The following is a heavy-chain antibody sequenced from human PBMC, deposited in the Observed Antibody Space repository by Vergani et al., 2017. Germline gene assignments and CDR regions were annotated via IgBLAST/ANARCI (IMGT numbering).Heavy chain of an antibody. J-gene: IGHJ4*02. V-gene: IGHV3-30*04. Sequence: QVQLVESGGGVVQPGRSLRLSCAASGFTFSSYAMHWVRQAPGKGLEWVAVISYDGSNKYYSDSVKGRFTISRDNSKNTLYLQMNSLRAEDTAIYYCANNPYYYDSSGFDYWGQGTLVTVSS. D-gene: IGHD3-22*01. CDR3: ANNPYYYDSSGFDY. CDR1: GFTFSSYA. CDR2: ISYDGSNK.